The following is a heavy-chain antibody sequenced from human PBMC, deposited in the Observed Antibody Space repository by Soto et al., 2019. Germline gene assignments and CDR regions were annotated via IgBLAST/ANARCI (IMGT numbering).Heavy chain of an antibody. J-gene: IGHJ6*02. CDR3: ERPNGSGNTYYYGMDV. CDR1: GGSISSYY. V-gene: IGHV4-59*08. CDR2: IYYSGIT. D-gene: IGHD3-10*01. Sequence: SETLSLTCTVSGGSISSYYWSWIRQPPGKGLEWIGYIYYSGITNYNPSLKSRVTISVDTSKNKFSLKLRSVTAADTAVYYCERPNGSGNTYYYGMDVWGRGTTVTVSS.